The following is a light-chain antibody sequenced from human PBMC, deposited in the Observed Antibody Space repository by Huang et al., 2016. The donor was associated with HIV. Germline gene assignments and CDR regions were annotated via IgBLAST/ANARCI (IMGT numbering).Light chain of an antibody. Sequence: EIVLTQSPVTLSLSPGERATLSYRASQSVSNYLAWYQQKPGQAPRLLIYDSSNRATRIPARFSGSGSGTDFTRTISSLEPEDFAVYYCQQRSTWPLTFGGGTKVEIK. CDR1: QSVSNY. J-gene: IGKJ4*01. V-gene: IGKV3-11*01. CDR2: DSS. CDR3: QQRSTWPLT.